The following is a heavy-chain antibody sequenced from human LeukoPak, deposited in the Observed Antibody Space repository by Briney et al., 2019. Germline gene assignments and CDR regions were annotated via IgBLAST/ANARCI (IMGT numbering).Heavy chain of an antibody. CDR3: AKNLYCGGGSCYPSALGMDV. J-gene: IGHJ6*02. CDR1: GFTFSSYA. V-gene: IGHV3-23*01. D-gene: IGHD2-15*01. Sequence: EGSLRLSCAASGFTFSSYAMSWVRQAPGKGLEWVSSISGSGNRTYYADSVKGRFTISRDNSKNTLFLQMNSLRAEDTAVYYCAKNLYCGGGSCYPSALGMDVWGQGTTVTVSS. CDR2: ISGSGNRT.